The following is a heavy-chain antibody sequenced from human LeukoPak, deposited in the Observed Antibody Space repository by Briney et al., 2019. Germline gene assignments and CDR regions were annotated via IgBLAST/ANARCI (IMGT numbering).Heavy chain of an antibody. J-gene: IGHJ5*02. CDR3: ARSGPRIAVAGMLGWFDP. CDR1: GGSFSGYY. D-gene: IGHD6-19*01. V-gene: IGHV4-34*01. CDR2: INHSGST. Sequence: SETLSLTCAVYGGSFSGYYWSWIRQPPGKGLEWIGEINHSGSTNYNPSLKRRVTISVDTSKNQFSLKLSSVTAADTAVYYCARSGPRIAVAGMLGWFDPWGQGTLVTVSS.